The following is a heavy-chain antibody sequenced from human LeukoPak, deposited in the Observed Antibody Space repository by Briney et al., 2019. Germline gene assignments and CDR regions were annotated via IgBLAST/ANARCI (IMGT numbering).Heavy chain of an antibody. CDR3: AKDHDYYGSGTPYYYYMDV. D-gene: IGHD3-10*01. CDR1: GLTFSRNG. Sequence: GGSLRLSCAASGLTFSRNGMHWVRQAPGKGLEWLAFIQYDGSSKYYADSVKGRFTVSRDNSKNTLWLQMNILRVEDTAVYYCAKDHDYYGSGTPYYYYMDVWGKGTTVTISS. J-gene: IGHJ6*03. CDR2: IQYDGSSK. V-gene: IGHV3-30*02.